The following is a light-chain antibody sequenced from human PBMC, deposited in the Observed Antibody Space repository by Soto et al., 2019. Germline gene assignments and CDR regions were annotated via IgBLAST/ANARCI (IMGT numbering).Light chain of an antibody. Sequence: EVVMTQSPGTLSVSPGGRATLSCRASQSLTTNLAWYQQKPGQAPRLLIYGASNRATGIPDRFSGSGSGTDFTLTISRLEPEDFAVYYCQQYGSSGTFGQGTKVDIK. CDR3: QQYGSSGT. CDR2: GAS. V-gene: IGKV3-20*01. CDR1: QSLTTN. J-gene: IGKJ1*01.